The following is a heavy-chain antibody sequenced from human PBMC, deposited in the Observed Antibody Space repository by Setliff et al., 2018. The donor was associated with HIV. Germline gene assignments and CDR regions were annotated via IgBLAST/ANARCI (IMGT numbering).Heavy chain of an antibody. CDR1: GAAFITYA. D-gene: IGHD6-19*01. CDR3: ARVKEAYSSAWLNFDY. J-gene: IGHJ4*02. CDR2: VIPILGSA. Sequence: SVKVSCKASGAAFITYAFSWVRQAPGQGLEWMGGVIPILGSANYAQKFQGRVRITADKSTRTLYMELSSLRSDDTAVYYCARVKEAYSSAWLNFDYWGQGTLVTVS. V-gene: IGHV1-69*10.